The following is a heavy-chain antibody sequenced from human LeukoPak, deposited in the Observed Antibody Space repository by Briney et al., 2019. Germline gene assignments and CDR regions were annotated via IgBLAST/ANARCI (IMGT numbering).Heavy chain of an antibody. V-gene: IGHV1-69*06. CDR3: ARDAISTALDY. D-gene: IGHD3-3*02. CDR2: IIPIFGTA. Sequence: SVKVSCKASGGTFSSYAISWVRQAPGQGLEWMGGIIPIFGTANYAQKFQGRVTITADKSTSTAYMELRSLRSDDTAVYYCARDAISTALDYWGQGTLVIVSS. CDR1: GGTFSSYA. J-gene: IGHJ4*02.